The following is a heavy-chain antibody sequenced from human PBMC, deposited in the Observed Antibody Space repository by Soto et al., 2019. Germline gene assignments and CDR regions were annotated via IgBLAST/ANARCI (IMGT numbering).Heavy chain of an antibody. CDR2: IYYSGST. V-gene: IGHV4-59*01. D-gene: IGHD2-15*01. CDR1: GGSISSYY. CDR3: ASARLGYCSGGSCDAWFDP. J-gene: IGHJ5*02. Sequence: SETLSLTCTVSGGSISSYYWSWIRQPPGKGLEWIGYIYYSGSTNYNPSLKSRVTISVDTSKNQFSLKLRSVTAADTAVYYCASARLGYCSGGSCDAWFDPWGQGNLVTVSS.